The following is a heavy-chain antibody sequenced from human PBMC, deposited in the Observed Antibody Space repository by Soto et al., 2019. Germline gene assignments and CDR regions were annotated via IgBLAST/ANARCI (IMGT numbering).Heavy chain of an antibody. CDR1: GLTFNIYD. Sequence: PEVTLRRPCVGSGLTFNIYDIYWVRQAPGKGLEWVALISYDGSDKYYADSVKGRFTVSRDNSKIALYLQLDNLRPDDTPFYHCAIIHTGYFALNVWRQGTVVTVSS. D-gene: IGHD7-27*01. V-gene: IGHV3-30*03. CDR2: ISYDGSDK. CDR3: AIIHTGYFALNV. J-gene: IGHJ3*01.